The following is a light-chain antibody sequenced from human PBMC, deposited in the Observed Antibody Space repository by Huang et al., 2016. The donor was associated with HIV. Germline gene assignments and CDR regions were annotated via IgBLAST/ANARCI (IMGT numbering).Light chain of an antibody. CDR2: DAS. CDR1: QSVSSY. J-gene: IGKJ2*01. V-gene: IGKV3-11*01. CDR3: QQRSNWPMYT. Sequence: DIVLTQSPATLSLSPGERATLSCRASQSVSSYVAWYQQKPGQAPRLLIYDASNRATGIPARFSGSGSGTDFTLTISSLEPEDFAVYYCQQRSNWPMYTFGQGTKLEIK.